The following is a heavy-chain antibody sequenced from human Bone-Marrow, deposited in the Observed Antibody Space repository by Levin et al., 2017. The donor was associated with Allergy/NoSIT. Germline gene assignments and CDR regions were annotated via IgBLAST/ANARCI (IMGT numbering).Heavy chain of an antibody. CDR3: ARLYGPARSNHFDY. Sequence: SETLSLTCTVSGGSISSSSYYWGWIRQPPGKGLEWIGSIYYSGSTYYNPSLKSRVTISVDTSKNQFSLKLSSVTAADTAVYYCARLYGPARSNHFDYWGQGTLVTVSS. V-gene: IGHV4-39*01. D-gene: IGHD4-17*01. CDR2: IYYSGST. J-gene: IGHJ4*02. CDR1: GGSISSSSYY.